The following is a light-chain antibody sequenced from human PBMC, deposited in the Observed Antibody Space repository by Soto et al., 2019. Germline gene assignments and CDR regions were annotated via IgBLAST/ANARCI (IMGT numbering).Light chain of an antibody. CDR3: QLRSTWPRAWR. V-gene: IGKV3-11*01. CDR1: VNVAGY. J-gene: IGKJ1*01. CDR2: DAA. Sequence: EVGLKHSPATVSLSPGERGSLSCRAVVNVAGYLSWYQQRPGQTPRLLIYDAANRATGIPARFNGSGSGTDFNLTISSLEPEDFASYYCQLRSTWPRAWRFGQGTKVDIK.